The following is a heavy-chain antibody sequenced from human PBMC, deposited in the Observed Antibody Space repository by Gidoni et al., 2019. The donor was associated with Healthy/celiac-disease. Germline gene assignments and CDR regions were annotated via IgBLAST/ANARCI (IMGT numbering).Heavy chain of an antibody. Sequence: QVQLVQSGAEVKKPGSSVKVSCKASGGTFSSYTISWVRQAPGQGLEWMGRIIPILGIANYAQKFQGRVTITADKSTSTAYMELSSLRSEDTAVYYCARTYYYGSGTSTAHGDHFDYWGQGTLVTVSS. CDR2: IIPILGIA. J-gene: IGHJ4*02. CDR1: GGTFSSYT. D-gene: IGHD3-10*01. V-gene: IGHV1-69*02. CDR3: ARTYYYGSGTSTAHGDHFDY.